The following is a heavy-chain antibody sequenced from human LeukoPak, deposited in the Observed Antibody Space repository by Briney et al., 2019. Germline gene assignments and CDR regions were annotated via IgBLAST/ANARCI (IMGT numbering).Heavy chain of an antibody. CDR2: INHSGST. CDR3: ASPWDF. J-gene: IGHJ4*02. Sequence: SETLSLTCAVYGGSFSGYYRGWIRQPPGKGLEWIGEINHSGSTNYNPSLKSRVTISVDTSKNQFSLKLSSVTAADTAVYYCASPWDFWGQGTLVTASS. CDR1: GGSFSGYY. V-gene: IGHV4-34*01.